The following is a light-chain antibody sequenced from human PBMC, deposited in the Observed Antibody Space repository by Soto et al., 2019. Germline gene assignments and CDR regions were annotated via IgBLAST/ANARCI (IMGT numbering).Light chain of an antibody. CDR2: AAS. CDR1: QNIATY. CDR3: QQSYRSRT. V-gene: IGKV1-39*01. Sequence: DIQVTQSPSSLSASVGDRVTITCRASQNIATYLNWYQQKPGKAPNLLIYAASTLQSGVPSRFSGSGSGTDFTLTISTLQPEDFATYYCQQSYRSRTFGQGTRVEI. J-gene: IGKJ1*01.